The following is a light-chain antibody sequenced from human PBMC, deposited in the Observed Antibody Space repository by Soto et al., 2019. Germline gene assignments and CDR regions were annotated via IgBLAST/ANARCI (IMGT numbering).Light chain of an antibody. V-gene: IGLV7-46*01. Sequence: QAVVTQESSLTVSPGGTVTLTCTSSTGPVTRGHFPYWFQQKPGLAPRTLIYDTSNKHSRTPARFSGSLLGGKAALTLSGAQPEDEAEYYCLLSYSGTSVFGGGTQLTVL. J-gene: IGLJ7*01. CDR3: LLSYSGTSV. CDR1: TGPVTRGHF. CDR2: DTS.